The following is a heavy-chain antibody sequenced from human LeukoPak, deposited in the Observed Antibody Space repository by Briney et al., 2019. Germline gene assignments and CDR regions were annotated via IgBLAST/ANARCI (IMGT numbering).Heavy chain of an antibody. CDR1: GGSISDYY. Sequence: KPSETLSLTCTVSGGSISDYYWTWIRQPPGKGLEWIGYIYYSGTTNYNPSLKSRVTISVDTSKNQFSLKLSSVTAADTAVYYCARAVHRTEYSSSSWFDPWGQGTLVTVSS. J-gene: IGHJ5*02. D-gene: IGHD6-6*01. CDR2: IYYSGTT. V-gene: IGHV4-59*01. CDR3: ARAVHRTEYSSSSWFDP.